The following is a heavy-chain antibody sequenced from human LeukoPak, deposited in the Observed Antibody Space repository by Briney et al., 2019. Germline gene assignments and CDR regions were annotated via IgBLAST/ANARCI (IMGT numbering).Heavy chain of an antibody. CDR2: IYHSGST. CDR1: GGSISSPNW. J-gene: IGHJ3*02. Sequence: SSETLSLTCAVSGGSISSPNWWSWVRQPPGKGLERIGEIYHSGSTNYNLSLKSRVTISVDKAKNQFSLKLNSVTAADTAVYYCARSASGSYAFDIWGQGTMVTVSS. V-gene: IGHV4-4*02. D-gene: IGHD1-26*01. CDR3: ARSASGSYAFDI.